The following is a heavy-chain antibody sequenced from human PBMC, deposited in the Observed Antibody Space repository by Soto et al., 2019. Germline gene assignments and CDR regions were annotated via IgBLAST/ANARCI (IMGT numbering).Heavy chain of an antibody. J-gene: IGHJ5*02. Sequence: SETLSLTCCVKVGFFSVSYWSWIRQPPGKGLEWIGEINHSGSTNYNPSLKSRVTISVDTSKNQFSLKLSSVTAADTAVYYCARGKDILTGPGWFDPWGQGTLVTVSS. D-gene: IGHD3-9*01. CDR1: VGFFSVSY. CDR3: ARGKDILTGPGWFDP. CDR2: INHSGST. V-gene: IGHV4-34*01.